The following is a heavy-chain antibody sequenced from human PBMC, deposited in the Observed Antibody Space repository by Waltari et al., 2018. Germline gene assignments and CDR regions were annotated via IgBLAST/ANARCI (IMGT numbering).Heavy chain of an antibody. J-gene: IGHJ4*02. CDR2: TSARSGST. CDR1: GFIFSRFA. CDR3: TKMRRNLPRDIIDN. V-gene: IGHV3-23*01. Sequence: EVQLLESGGGLVQRGGSLRLSCAVSGFIFSRFAMSWVRHTPGKGRDGGAVTSARSGSTYYADSVQGRFTISRDNSKKRVLLQMNSLRAEDTATYYCTKMRRNLPRDIIDNWGQGTQVIIAS.